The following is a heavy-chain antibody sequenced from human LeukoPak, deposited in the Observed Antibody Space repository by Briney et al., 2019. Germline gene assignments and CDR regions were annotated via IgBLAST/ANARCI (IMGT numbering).Heavy chain of an antibody. CDR2: IRIKAYGGTP. J-gene: IGHJ4*02. Sequence: GGSLRLSCAASGFTFSSYSMNWVRQAPGKGLEWVSFIRIKAYGGTPEYAASVKGRFTLSRDDSKSIAYLQMNGLKTEDTAVYYCTAELGCSSTSCYYGYWGQGTLVTVSS. V-gene: IGHV3-49*04. D-gene: IGHD2-2*01. CDR1: GFTFSSYS. CDR3: TAELGCSSTSCYYGY.